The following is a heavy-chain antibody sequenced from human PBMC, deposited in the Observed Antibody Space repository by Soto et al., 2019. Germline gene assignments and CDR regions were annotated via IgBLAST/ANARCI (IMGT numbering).Heavy chain of an antibody. V-gene: IGHV1-69*13. CDR3: ARGDGYNLPDY. Sequence: ASVKVSCKASGGTFSRNVISWVRQAPGQGLEWMGGIIPFFHAPNYAQKFQGRVTITADESTSIVFMEMSSLKASDTAMYYCARGDGYNLPDYWGQGTLVTVSS. J-gene: IGHJ4*02. CDR2: IIPFFHAP. CDR1: GGTFSRNV. D-gene: IGHD5-12*01.